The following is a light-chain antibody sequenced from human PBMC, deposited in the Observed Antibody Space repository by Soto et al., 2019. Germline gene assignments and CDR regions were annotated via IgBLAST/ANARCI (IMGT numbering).Light chain of an antibody. Sequence: DIEMTQSPSTLYAYVGDTVTVTCRASQSVSCWLAEYQQKQGEAPKLLIYDASALPRGVTSRLSGSGSGTKFTLPIAILRPDDFATYYCRQYETFSGTFGPATKWEI. CDR1: QSVSCW. CDR3: RQYETFSGT. V-gene: IGKV1-5*01. J-gene: IGKJ1*01. CDR2: DAS.